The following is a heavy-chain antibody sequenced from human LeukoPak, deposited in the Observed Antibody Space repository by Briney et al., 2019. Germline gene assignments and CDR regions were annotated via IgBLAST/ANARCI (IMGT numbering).Heavy chain of an antibody. V-gene: IGHV3-23*01. CDR3: AKEHNYGLDYFDS. D-gene: IGHD5-18*01. CDR1: GFSFRSYV. CDR2: ISGSGAST. Sequence: GGSLRLSCPASGFSFRSYVMSWVRQAPGKGLERVSGISGSGASTYYADSEKGRFTISRDNSKHTVYLQMNRLRAEDTAIYYCAKEHNYGLDYFDSWGQGTLVTVSS. J-gene: IGHJ4*02.